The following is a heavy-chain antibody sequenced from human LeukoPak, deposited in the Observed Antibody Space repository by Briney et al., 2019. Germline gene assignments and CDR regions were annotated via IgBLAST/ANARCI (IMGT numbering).Heavy chain of an antibody. J-gene: IGHJ5*02. CDR3: ARDIRATVPWFDP. D-gene: IGHD4-17*01. Sequence: GGSLRLSCAASGFTFSSYGMNWVRQAPGKGLEWVSYISSSSSTIYYADSVKGRFTISRDNAKNSLYLQMNSLRAEDTAVYYCARDIRATVPWFDPWGQGTLVTVSS. V-gene: IGHV3-48*01. CDR2: ISSSSSTI. CDR1: GFTFSSYG.